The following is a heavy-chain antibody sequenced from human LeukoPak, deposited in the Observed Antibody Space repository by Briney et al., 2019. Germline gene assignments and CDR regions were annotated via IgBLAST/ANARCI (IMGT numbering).Heavy chain of an antibody. CDR1: GASISSGGYY. J-gene: IGHJ4*02. CDR2: IYYSGST. CDR3: AGTQHGELDY. V-gene: IGHV4-31*03. Sequence: TTSETLSLTCTVSGASISSGGYYWSWIRQHPGKGLEWIGYIYYSGSTYYNPSLKSRVSMALDTSKNQFSLKLTSVTAADTAVFYCAGTQHGELDYWGQGALVTVSS. D-gene: IGHD7-27*01.